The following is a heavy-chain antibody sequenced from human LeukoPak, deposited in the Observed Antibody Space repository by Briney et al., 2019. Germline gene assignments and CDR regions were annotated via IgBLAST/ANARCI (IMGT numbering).Heavy chain of an antibody. V-gene: IGHV1-46*01. Sequence: ASVKVSCKASGYTFTGYYMHWVRQTPGQGLEWMGWINPSGGSTSYAQKFQGRVTMTRDTSTSTVYMELSSLRSEDTAVYYCARGPRAVPSLYYYGMDVWGQGTTVTVSS. CDR2: INPSGGST. CDR3: ARGPRAVPSLYYYGMDV. CDR1: GYTFTGYY. D-gene: IGHD7-27*01. J-gene: IGHJ6*02.